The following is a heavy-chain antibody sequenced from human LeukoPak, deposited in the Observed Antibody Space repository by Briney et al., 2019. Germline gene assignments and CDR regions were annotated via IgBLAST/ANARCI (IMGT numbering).Heavy chain of an antibody. J-gene: IGHJ4*02. CDR1: GGSISSSSYY. CDR3: ARREEDAVVVVAARKGSEFDY. D-gene: IGHD2-15*01. V-gene: IGHV4-39*07. Sequence: PSETLSLTCTVSGGSISSSSYYWGWIRQPPGKGLEWIGEINHSGSTNYNPSLKSRVTISVDTSKNQFSLKLSSVTAADTAVYYCARREEDAVVVVAARKGSEFDYWGQGTLVTVSS. CDR2: INHSGST.